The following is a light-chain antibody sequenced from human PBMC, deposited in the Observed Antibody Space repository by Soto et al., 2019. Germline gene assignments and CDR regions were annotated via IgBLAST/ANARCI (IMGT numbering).Light chain of an antibody. CDR1: QSVTTN. J-gene: IGKJ2*01. Sequence: TVMTQSPATLSVSPGERATLSCRASQSVTTNLAWYQQKPGQAPRLLIFGASTRATAIPARFSASGSGTEFTLTISSLQSEDFAVYYCQQYDNWPLFTFGQGTKLEIK. CDR2: GAS. CDR3: QQYDNWPLFT. V-gene: IGKV3-15*01.